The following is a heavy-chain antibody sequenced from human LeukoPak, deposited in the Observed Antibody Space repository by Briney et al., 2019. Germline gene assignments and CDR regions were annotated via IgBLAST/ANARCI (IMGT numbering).Heavy chain of an antibody. CDR2: ISYDGSNK. V-gene: IGHV3-30*18. D-gene: IGHD5-12*01. CDR3: AKDRNGYHEPAPLYY. CDR1: GFTFSSYG. J-gene: IGHJ4*02. Sequence: PGGSLRLSCAASGFTFSSYGMHWVRQAPGKGLEWVAVISYDGSNKYYADSVKGRFTISRDNSKNTLYLQMNSLRAEDPAVYYCAKDRNGYHEPAPLYYWGQGTLVTVSS.